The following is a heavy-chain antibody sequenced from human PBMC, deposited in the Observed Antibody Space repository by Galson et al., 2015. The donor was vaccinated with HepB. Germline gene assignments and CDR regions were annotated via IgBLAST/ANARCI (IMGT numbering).Heavy chain of an antibody. D-gene: IGHD3-10*01. CDR1: GFTFSDYY. J-gene: IGHJ6*02. CDR2: ISSSGSYT. Sequence: SLRLSCAASGFTFSDYYMSWIRQAPGKGLEWVSYISSSGSYTNYADSVKGRFTISRDNAKNSLYLQMNSLRAEDTAVYYCARGRGLLYGMDVLGQGTTVTVSS. V-gene: IGHV3-11*06. CDR3: ARGRGLLYGMDV.